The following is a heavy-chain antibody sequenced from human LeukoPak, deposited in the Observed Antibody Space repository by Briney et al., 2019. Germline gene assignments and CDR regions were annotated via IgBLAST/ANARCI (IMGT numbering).Heavy chain of an antibody. D-gene: IGHD5-24*01. CDR3: ARDLGEMATIKSSSFDY. Sequence: VASVKVSCKASGYTFTGYYMHWVRQAPGQGLEWMGWINPNSGGTNYAQKFQGRVTMTRDTSISTAYMELSRLRSDDTAVYYCARDLGEMATIKSSSFDYWGQGTLVTVS. V-gene: IGHV1-2*02. CDR1: GYTFTGYY. CDR2: INPNSGGT. J-gene: IGHJ4*02.